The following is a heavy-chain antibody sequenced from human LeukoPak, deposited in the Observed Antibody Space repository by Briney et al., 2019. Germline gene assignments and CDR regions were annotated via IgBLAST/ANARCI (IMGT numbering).Heavy chain of an antibody. CDR3: TRSGPYCSSTSCYPRGYYYYYMDV. CDR1: GGSFSGYY. J-gene: IGHJ6*03. V-gene: IGHV4-34*01. CDR2: INHSGST. D-gene: IGHD2-2*01. Sequence: SETLSLTCAVYGGSFSGYYCSWTRQPPGKGLEWIGEINHSGSTNYNPSLKCRVAISVDTSKNQFSLKLSSVTAADTPVYYCTRSGPYCSSTSCYPRGYYYYYMDVWGKGTTVTVSS.